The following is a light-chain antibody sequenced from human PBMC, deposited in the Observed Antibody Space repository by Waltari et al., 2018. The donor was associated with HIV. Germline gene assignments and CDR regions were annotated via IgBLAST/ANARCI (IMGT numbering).Light chain of an antibody. CDR1: QSISSY. CDR2: DAT. J-gene: IGKJ4*01. Sequence: EFVLTQSPATLSLSPGERATLSCSASQSISSYLAWYQQKSGQPPRLLIYDATNRANGVPARFSGSGSGTDYTLTISSLEPEDFAVYFCQQRSIWPPLTFGGGTKVEMK. V-gene: IGKV3-11*01. CDR3: QQRSIWPPLT.